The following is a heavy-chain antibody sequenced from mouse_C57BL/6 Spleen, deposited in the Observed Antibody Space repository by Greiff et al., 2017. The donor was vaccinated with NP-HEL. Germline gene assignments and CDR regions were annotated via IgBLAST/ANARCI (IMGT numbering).Heavy chain of an antibody. CDR3: ARVGLRRPYAMDY. J-gene: IGHJ4*01. V-gene: IGHV1-53*01. D-gene: IGHD2-4*01. Sequence: QVQLQQPGTELVKPGASVKLSCKASGYTFTSYWMHWVKQRPGQGLEWIGNINPSNGGTNYNEKFKSKATLTVDKSSSTAYMQLSSLTSEDSAVYYGARVGLRRPYAMDYWGQGTSVTVSA. CDR1: GYTFTSYW. CDR2: INPSNGGT.